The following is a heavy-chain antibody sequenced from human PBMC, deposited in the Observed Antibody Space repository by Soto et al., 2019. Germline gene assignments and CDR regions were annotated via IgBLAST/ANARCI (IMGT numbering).Heavy chain of an antibody. CDR3: ARHAGHSSGFTDY. CDR1: GGSISSSNW. D-gene: IGHD6-19*01. CDR2: IYHSGST. Sequence: SETLSLTCAVSGGSISSSNWWSWVRQPPGKGLEWIGEIYHSGSTNYNPSLKSRVTISVDTSKNQFSLKLSSVTAADTAVYYCARHAGHSSGFTDYWGQGTLVTVSS. J-gene: IGHJ4*02. V-gene: IGHV4-4*02.